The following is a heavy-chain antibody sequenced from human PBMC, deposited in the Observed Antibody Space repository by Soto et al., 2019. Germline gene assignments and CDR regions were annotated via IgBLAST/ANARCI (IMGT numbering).Heavy chain of an antibody. V-gene: IGHV3-74*01. CDR2: INSDGSST. CDR3: ASGVDLVPAAITYY. CDR1: GFTFSGYW. J-gene: IGHJ4*02. D-gene: IGHD2-2*01. Sequence: GGSLRLSCAASGFTFSGYWMHWVRQAPGKGLVWVSRINSDGSSTTYADSAKGRFTISRDNAKNTLYLQMNSLRAEDAAVYYCASGVDLVPAAITYYWGQGTLVTVSS.